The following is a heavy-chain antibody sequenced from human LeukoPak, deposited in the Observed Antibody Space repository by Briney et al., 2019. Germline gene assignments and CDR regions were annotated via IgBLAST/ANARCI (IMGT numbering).Heavy chain of an antibody. Sequence: GASVRVSCKASGYTFISYGISWVRQAPGQGLEWMGWISAYNGNTNYAQKLQGRVTMTTDTSTSTAYMELSRLRSDDTAVYYCARDVTIFGVTSYYMDVWGKGTTVTVSS. CDR2: ISAYNGNT. CDR1: GYTFISYG. D-gene: IGHD3-3*01. V-gene: IGHV1-18*01. J-gene: IGHJ6*03. CDR3: ARDVTIFGVTSYYMDV.